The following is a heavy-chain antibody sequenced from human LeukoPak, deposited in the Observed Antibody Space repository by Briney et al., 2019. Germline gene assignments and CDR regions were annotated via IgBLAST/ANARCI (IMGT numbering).Heavy chain of an antibody. D-gene: IGHD1-26*01. CDR1: GFTFSGYW. V-gene: IGHV3-74*01. CDR3: ARVGVGATFDY. CDR2: INTDGSTT. J-gene: IGHJ4*02. Sequence: GGSLTHSCAVSGFTFSGYWMYWVRQSPGKGLVWVSRINTDGSTTTYADTVKGRFTISRDNAKNTLYLQMDSLRVDDTAVYYCARVGVGATFDYSGQGIVLTVSS.